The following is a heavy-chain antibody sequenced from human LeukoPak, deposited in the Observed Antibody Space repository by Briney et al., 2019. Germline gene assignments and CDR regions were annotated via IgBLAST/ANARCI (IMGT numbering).Heavy chain of an antibody. CDR3: AKDRRRITMMGYGMDV. V-gene: IGHV3-23*01. CDR1: GFTFSNYA. Sequence: GGSLRLPCAASGFTFSNYAMNWVRQAPGKGLEWVSLISGSTGSTYYADSVKGRFSISRDNSKNTLYLQMNSLRAEDTAVYYCAKDRRRITMMGYGMDVWGQGTTVTVSS. D-gene: IGHD3-22*01. J-gene: IGHJ6*02. CDR2: ISGSTGST.